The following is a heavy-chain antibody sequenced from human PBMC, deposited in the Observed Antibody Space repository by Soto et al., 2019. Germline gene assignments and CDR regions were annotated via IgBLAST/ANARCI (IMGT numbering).Heavy chain of an antibody. V-gene: IGHV3-30*18. Sequence: PGGSLRLSCAASGFTFSSYGMHWVRQAPGKGLEWVAVISYDGSNKYYADSVKGRFTISRDNSKNTLYLQMNSLRAEDTAVYYCAKDPGVLAVAGLGPDYWGQGTLVTVSS. CDR1: GFTFSSYG. CDR2: ISYDGSNK. J-gene: IGHJ4*02. CDR3: AKDPGVLAVAGLGPDY. D-gene: IGHD6-19*01.